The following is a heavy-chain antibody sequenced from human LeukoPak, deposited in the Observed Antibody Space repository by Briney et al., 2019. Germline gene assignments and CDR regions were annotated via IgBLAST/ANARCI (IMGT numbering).Heavy chain of an antibody. V-gene: IGHV4-39*07. Sequence: SETLSLTCTVSGGSISSSSYYWGWIRQPPGKGLEWIGSIYYSGSTYYNPSLKSRVTISVDTSKNQFSLKLSSVTAADTAVYYCARDTSLYDAFDIWGQGTMVTVSS. D-gene: IGHD2-15*01. CDR2: IYYSGST. CDR3: ARDTSLYDAFDI. J-gene: IGHJ3*02. CDR1: GGSISSSSYY.